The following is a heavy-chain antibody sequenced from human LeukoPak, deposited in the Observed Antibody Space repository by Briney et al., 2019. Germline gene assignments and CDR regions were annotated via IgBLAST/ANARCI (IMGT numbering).Heavy chain of an antibody. CDR3: AKDNAYYYADY. J-gene: IGHJ4*02. CDR1: GFTFSSYG. Sequence: GRSLRLSCAASGFTFSSYGIHWVRQAPGKGLEWVTFIGYDGRNKYYADSVKGRFTISRDNSKNTSYLQMNSLRAEDTAVYYCAKDNAYYYADYWGQGTLVTVSS. CDR2: IGYDGRNK. D-gene: IGHD3-10*01. V-gene: IGHV3-30*02.